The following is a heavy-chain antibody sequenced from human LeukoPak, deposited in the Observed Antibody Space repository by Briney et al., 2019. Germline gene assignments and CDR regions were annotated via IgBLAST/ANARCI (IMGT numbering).Heavy chain of an antibody. D-gene: IGHD1-14*01. Sequence: MTSETLSLTCTVSGASISGHYLTWIRQPPGKGLEWIGYISHIGSTNYNPSLKSRVTISVDTSKNQFSLKLTSVTAADTAVYYCARDRISINALDMWGQGTMVTVSS. CDR1: GASISGHY. V-gene: IGHV4-59*11. J-gene: IGHJ3*02. CDR2: ISHIGST. CDR3: ARDRISINALDM.